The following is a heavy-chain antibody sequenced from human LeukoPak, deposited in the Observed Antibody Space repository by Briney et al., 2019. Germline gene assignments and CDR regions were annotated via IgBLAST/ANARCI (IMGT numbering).Heavy chain of an antibody. CDR3: AKGAYCGGDCARDYYYYMDV. CDR2: ISWNSGSI. J-gene: IGHJ6*03. D-gene: IGHD2-21*01. V-gene: IGHV3-9*03. Sequence: GGSLRLSCAASGFTFDDYAMHWVRQAPGKGLEWVSGISWNSGSIGYADSVKGRFTISRDNAKNSLYLQMNSLRAEDMALYYCAKGAYCGGDCARDYYYYMDVWGKGTTVTVSS. CDR1: GFTFDDYA.